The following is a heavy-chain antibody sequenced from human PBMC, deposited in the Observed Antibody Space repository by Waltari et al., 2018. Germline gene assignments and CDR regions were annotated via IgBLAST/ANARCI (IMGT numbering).Heavy chain of an antibody. CDR3: ASTVYYDSSGWTYYFDY. V-gene: IGHV4-39*01. Sequence: QLQLQESGPGLVKPSETLSLTCTVSGGSISSSSYYWGWIRQPPGKGLEWIGSIYYSGSTYYNPSLTSRVTISVDTSKNQFSLKLSSVTAADTAVYYCASTVYYDSSGWTYYFDYWGQGTLVTVSS. CDR1: GGSISSSSYY. J-gene: IGHJ4*02. D-gene: IGHD3-22*01. CDR2: IYYSGST.